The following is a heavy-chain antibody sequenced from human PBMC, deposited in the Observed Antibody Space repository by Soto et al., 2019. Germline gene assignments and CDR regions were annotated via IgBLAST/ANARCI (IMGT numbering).Heavy chain of an antibody. CDR3: ARHGTLAARPDGIDY. Sequence: SETLSLTCTVSGGSISSSSYYWGWIRQPPGKGLEWIGSIYYSGSTYYNPSLKSRVTISVDTSKNQFSLKLSSVTAADTAVYYCARHGTLAARPDGIDYWGQGTLVTVSS. D-gene: IGHD6-6*01. J-gene: IGHJ4*02. CDR1: GGSISSSSYY. V-gene: IGHV4-39*01. CDR2: IYYSGST.